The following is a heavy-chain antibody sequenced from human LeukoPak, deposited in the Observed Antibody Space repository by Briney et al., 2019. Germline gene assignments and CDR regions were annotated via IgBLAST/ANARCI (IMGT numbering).Heavy chain of an antibody. J-gene: IGHJ4*02. CDR3: AKDRSGYCSSTSCYALGDY. CDR1: GFTFSSYG. Sequence: GRSLRLSCAASGFTFSSYGMHWVRQAPGKGLEWVAVISYDGSNKYYADSVKGRFTISRDNSKNTLYLQMNSLRAEDTAVYYCAKDRSGYCSSTSCYALGDYWGQGTLLTVSS. CDR2: ISYDGSNK. D-gene: IGHD2-2*01. V-gene: IGHV3-30*18.